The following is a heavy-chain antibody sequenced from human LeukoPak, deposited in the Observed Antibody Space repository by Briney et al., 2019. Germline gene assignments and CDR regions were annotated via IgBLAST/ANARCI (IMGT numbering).Heavy chain of an antibody. D-gene: IGHD3-10*01. J-gene: IGHJ4*02. CDR1: GYTFTSYY. Sequence: GASVKVSCKASGYTFTSYYMHWVRQAPGQGLEWMGIINPSGGSTSYAQKFQGRVTMTRDTSTSTVYMELSSLRSEDTAVYYCARDPSYYYGSGIYGGYFDYWGQGTLVTVSS. CDR3: ARDPSYYYGSGIYGGYFDY. CDR2: INPSGGST. V-gene: IGHV1-46*01.